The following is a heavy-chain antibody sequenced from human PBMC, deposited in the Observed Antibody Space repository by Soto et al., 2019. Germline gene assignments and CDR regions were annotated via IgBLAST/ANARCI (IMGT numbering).Heavy chain of an antibody. CDR1: GGSISSYY. Sequence: QVQLQESGPGLVKPSETLSLICTVSGGSISSYYWSWIRQPPGKGLEWIGYIYYSGSTNYNPSLKSRVTLSVDTSKNHFSLKLSSVTAADTAVYYCARRGYSSSWPLDYWGQGTLVTVSS. J-gene: IGHJ4*02. V-gene: IGHV4-59*12. CDR3: ARRGYSSSWPLDY. D-gene: IGHD6-13*01. CDR2: IYYSGST.